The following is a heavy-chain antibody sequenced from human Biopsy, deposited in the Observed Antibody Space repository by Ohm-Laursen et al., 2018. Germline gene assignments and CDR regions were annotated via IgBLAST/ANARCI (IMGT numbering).Heavy chain of an antibody. D-gene: IGHD3-10*01. V-gene: IGHV3-73*01. J-gene: IGHJ4*02. Sequence: SLRLSCTASGFTFSASAVHWVRQASGKGLEWVGSIRSKAKSYATAYAVSVTGRFTISRDDSKNKLYLQMNSLKTENTAVYYCSLEGAGFDNWGQGTLVTVSS. CDR3: SLEGAGFDN. CDR1: GFTFSASA. CDR2: IRSKAKSYAT.